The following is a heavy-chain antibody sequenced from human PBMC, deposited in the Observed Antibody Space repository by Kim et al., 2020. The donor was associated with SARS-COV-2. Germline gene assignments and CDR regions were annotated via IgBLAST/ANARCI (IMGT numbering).Heavy chain of an antibody. J-gene: IGHJ4*02. V-gene: IGHV1-8*01. CDR3: ARALRTINAFDF. Sequence: GYAQKFQGRVTMTRNTSISPAYMELSSLRSDDTAVYYCARALRTINAFDFWGQGTLVTVSS.